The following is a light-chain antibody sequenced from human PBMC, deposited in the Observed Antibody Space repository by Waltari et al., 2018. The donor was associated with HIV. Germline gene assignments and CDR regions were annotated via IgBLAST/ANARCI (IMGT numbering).Light chain of an antibody. CDR3: AAWDDNLGGL. J-gene: IGLJ2*01. V-gene: IGLV1-47*01. CDR1: HSNVGSHF. CDR2: RDS. Sequence: QSMLIQSPSVSATPGQAVTISCSGIHSNVGSHFVSWYQRLPDMAPTLVFDRDSQRPSGVPARFSGSKSGTSASLTINGLRSEDDAEYYCAAWDDNLGGLFGGGTKVTVL.